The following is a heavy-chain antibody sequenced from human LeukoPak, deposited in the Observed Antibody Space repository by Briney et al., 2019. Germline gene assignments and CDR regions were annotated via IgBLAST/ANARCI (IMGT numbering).Heavy chain of an antibody. CDR3: AGKGYTYGTFDY. J-gene: IGHJ4*02. CDR2: IYHSGST. D-gene: IGHD5-18*01. Sequence: SETLSLTCAVSGDSISSHYWWSWVRQPPGKGLEWIGEIYHSGSTNYNPSLKSRVTISVDKSKNQFSLKLTSLTAADTAVYYCAGKGYTYGTFDYWGLGTLVTVSS. CDR1: GDSISSHYW. V-gene: IGHV4-4*02.